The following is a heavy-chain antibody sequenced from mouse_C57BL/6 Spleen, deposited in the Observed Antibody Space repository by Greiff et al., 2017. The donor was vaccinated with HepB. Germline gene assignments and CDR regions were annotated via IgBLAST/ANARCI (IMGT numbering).Heavy chain of an antibody. CDR1: GYTFTSYW. CDR2: IDPSDSYT. D-gene: IGHD4-1*01. CDR3: AREKTGDY. J-gene: IGHJ2*01. Sequence: VQLQQPGAELVKPGASVKLSCKASGYTFTSYWMQWVKQRPGQGLEWIGEIDPSDSYTNYNQKFKGKATLTVDTSSSTAYMQLSSLTSEDSAVYYCAREKTGDYWGQGTTITVSS. V-gene: IGHV1-50*01.